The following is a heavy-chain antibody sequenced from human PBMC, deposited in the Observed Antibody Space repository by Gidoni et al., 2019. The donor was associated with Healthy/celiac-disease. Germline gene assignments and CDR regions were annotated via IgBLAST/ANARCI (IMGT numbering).Heavy chain of an antibody. CDR3: ARDSGYCSGGSCPKYYFDY. J-gene: IGHJ4*02. CDR2: IDSSGST. Sequence: QLQLQESGPGLVKPSETLSLTCTVSGGSISSSSYYWGWIRQPPGTGLEWIGSIDSSGSTYYNPSLKSRVTISVDTSKTQFSLKLSSVTAADTAVYYCARDSGYCSGGSCPKYYFDYWGQGTLVTVSS. CDR1: GGSISSSSYY. V-gene: IGHV4-39*07. D-gene: IGHD2-15*01.